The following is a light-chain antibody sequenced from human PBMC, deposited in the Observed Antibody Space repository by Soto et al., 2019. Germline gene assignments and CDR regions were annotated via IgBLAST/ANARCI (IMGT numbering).Light chain of an antibody. CDR3: QQYGSSPQT. J-gene: IGKJ1*01. V-gene: IGKV3-20*01. Sequence: EIVLTQSPGTLSLSPGERATLSCRASQSVTSTYLAWYQQKPGQAPRLLIYGASSRATGIPDRFSGSGSGTDFTLTISRLEREDFAMYYCQQYGSSPQTFGQGTKVEIK. CDR2: GAS. CDR1: QSVTSTY.